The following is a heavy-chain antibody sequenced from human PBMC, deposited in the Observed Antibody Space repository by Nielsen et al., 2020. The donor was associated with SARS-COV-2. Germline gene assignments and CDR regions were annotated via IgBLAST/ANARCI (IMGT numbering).Heavy chain of an antibody. V-gene: IGHV3-23*01. J-gene: IGHJ4*02. D-gene: IGHD2-21*02. Sequence: GESLKISCAASGFTFSNAWMSWVRQAPGKGLEWVSGITNAAVATYYADSVKGRFTISRDNSKDTLYLEMSSLRVEETAFYYCVKSSANWYSSFDYWGPGTLVTVSS. CDR2: ITNAAVAT. CDR1: GFTFSNAW. CDR3: VKSSANWYSSFDY.